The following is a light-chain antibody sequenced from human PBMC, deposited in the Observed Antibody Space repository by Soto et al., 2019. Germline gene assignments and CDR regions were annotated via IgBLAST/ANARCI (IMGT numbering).Light chain of an antibody. CDR3: QQYSSYLQT. V-gene: IGKV1-5*01. CDR2: DAS. Sequence: DIQMTQSPSTLSASVGDRVTITCRASQSISTWLAWYQQKPGKAPKLLIFDASGLQSGVPSRFSGSGSGTEFTLTINSLQPDDFATYYCQQYSSYLQTFGQGTKVDIK. J-gene: IGKJ1*01. CDR1: QSISTW.